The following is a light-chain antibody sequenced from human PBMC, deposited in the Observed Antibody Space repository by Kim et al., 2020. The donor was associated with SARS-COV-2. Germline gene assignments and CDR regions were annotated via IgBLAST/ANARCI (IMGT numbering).Light chain of an antibody. Sequence: DIQMTQSPSTLSAYVGNRVTITCRASQSVDSWLAWYQQKPGKAPKLLIYKASILASGVPSRFSGGGSGTEFTLTISSLQPDDFATYYCKQYETYWTFGPGTKVDIK. J-gene: IGKJ1*01. CDR3: KQYETYWT. V-gene: IGKV1-5*03. CDR1: QSVDSW. CDR2: KAS.